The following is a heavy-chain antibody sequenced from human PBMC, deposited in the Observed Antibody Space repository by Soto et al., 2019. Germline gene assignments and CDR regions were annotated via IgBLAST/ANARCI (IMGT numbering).Heavy chain of an antibody. V-gene: IGHV3-23*01. J-gene: IGHJ6*02. D-gene: IGHD3-3*01. CDR3: AKDLMGRGLGYDFWSGPMDV. Sequence: PGGSLRLSCAASGFTFSSYAMSWVRQAPGKGLEWVSAISGSGGSTYYADSVKGRFTISRDNSKNTLYLQMNSLRAEDTAVYYCAKDLMGRGLGYDFWSGPMDVWGQGTTVTVSS. CDR2: ISGSGGST. CDR1: GFTFSSYA.